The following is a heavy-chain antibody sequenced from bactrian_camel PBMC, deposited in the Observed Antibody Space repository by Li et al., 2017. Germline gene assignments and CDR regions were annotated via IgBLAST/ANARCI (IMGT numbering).Heavy chain of an antibody. V-gene: IGHV3S56*01. CDR1: GDTYMYNG. J-gene: IGHJ4*01. CDR2: IYGNGRT. D-gene: IGHD3*01. CDR3: AAVTGCSLTPWLRDPGNKSGPMN. Sequence: VQLVESGGGTVPAGGSLRLSCVASGDTYMYNGVGWFRQGPGKEREGVALIYGNGRTCYDNSVKGRFNISQDAAKNTVFLQMSSLTYEDTAMYYCAAVTGCSLTPWLRDPGNKSGPMNWGQGTQVTVS.